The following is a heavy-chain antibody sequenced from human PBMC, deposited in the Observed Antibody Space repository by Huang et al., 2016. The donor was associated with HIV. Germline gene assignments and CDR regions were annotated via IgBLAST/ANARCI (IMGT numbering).Heavy chain of an antibody. Sequence: VESGGRSVQPGGSIKLSCVGSTFTFGAYWMSWVRQPLGKGLEWVANIKQDESEKYYVDTVKGRFNISRDNARKVLFLEMDNLRVEDTAIYFCATKTAGMDIWGQGTTVTVSS. CDR2: IKQDESEK. D-gene: IGHD1-7*01. CDR3: ATKTAGMDI. J-gene: IGHJ6*02. V-gene: IGHV3-7*01. CDR1: TFTFGAYW.